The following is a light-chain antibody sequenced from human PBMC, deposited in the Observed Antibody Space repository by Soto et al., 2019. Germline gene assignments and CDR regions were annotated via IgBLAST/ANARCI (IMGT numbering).Light chain of an antibody. V-gene: IGLV2-18*02. Sequence: QSVLTQPPSVSGSPGQSVTISCTGTSSDVGSYNRVSWYQQPPGTAPKVMIYEVSNRPSGVPDRFSGSKSGNTASLTISGLQPEDEADYSCYSSTSSNTSVFGTGTKVPVL. CDR3: YSSTSSNTSV. J-gene: IGLJ1*01. CDR1: SSDVGSYNR. CDR2: EVS.